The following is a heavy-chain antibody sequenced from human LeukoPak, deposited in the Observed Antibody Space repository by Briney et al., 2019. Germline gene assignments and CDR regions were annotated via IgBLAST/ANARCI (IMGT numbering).Heavy chain of an antibody. CDR3: AKEGAGIAGTGYFDY. CDR2: ISGSGGDT. Sequence: GGSLRLSCAASGFTFSSYAMSWVRQAPGKGLEWVSGISGSGGDTYYTGSVKGRFTISRDNSKNTVSLQMNSLRAEDTAVYYCAKEGAGIAGTGYFDYWGQGTLVTVSS. V-gene: IGHV3-23*01. CDR1: GFTFSSYA. J-gene: IGHJ4*02. D-gene: IGHD6-13*01.